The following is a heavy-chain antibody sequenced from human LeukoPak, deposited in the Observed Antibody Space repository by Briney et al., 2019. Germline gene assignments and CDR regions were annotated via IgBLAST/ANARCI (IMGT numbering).Heavy chain of an antibody. D-gene: IGHD1-26*01. CDR3: ARDSPIVGATGHEFDY. CDR1: GGSISSGGYY. CDR2: IYYSGST. J-gene: IGHJ4*02. Sequence: SQTLSLTCTFSGGSISSGGYYWSWIRQHPGKGLEWIGYIYYSGSTYYNPSLKSRVTISVDTSKNQFSLKLGSVTAADTAVYYCARDSPIVGATGHEFDYWGQGTLVTVSS. V-gene: IGHV4-31*03.